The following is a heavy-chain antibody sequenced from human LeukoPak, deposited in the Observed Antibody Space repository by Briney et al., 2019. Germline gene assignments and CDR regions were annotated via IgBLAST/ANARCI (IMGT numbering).Heavy chain of an antibody. CDR2: IYTSGST. CDR1: GGSISSYY. D-gene: IGHD3-10*01. Sequence: SETLSFTCTVSGGSISSYYWSWIRQPARKGLEWIGSIYTSGSTNYNPSLKSRVTMSVDTSKNQFSLKLSSVTAADTAVYYCARAARTGNYYYYMDVWGKGTTVTISS. V-gene: IGHV4-4*07. J-gene: IGHJ6*03. CDR3: ARAARTGNYYYYMDV.